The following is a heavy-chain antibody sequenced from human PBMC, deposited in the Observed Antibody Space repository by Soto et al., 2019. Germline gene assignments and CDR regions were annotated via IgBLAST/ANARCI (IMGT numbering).Heavy chain of an antibody. J-gene: IGHJ6*03. V-gene: IGHV3-30*03. Sequence: PGGSLRLSCAASGFTFSSYGMHWVRQAPGKGLEWVAVISYDGSNKYYADSVKGRFTISRDNSKNTLYLQMNSLRAEDTAVYYCVAATHYYYYYMDVWGKGTTVTVSS. D-gene: IGHD2-15*01. CDR3: VAATHYYYYYMDV. CDR1: GFTFSSYG. CDR2: ISYDGSNK.